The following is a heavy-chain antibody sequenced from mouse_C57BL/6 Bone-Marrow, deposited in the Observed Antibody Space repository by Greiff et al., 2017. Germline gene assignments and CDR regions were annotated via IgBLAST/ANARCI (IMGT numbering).Heavy chain of an antibody. CDR2: IYPGDGDT. CDR3: ARYGYYVHFDV. J-gene: IGHJ1*03. CDR1: GYAFSSYW. Sequence: VQLVESGAELVKPGASVKISCKASGYAFSSYWMNWVKQRPGKGLEWIGQIYPGDGDTNYNGKFKGKATLTADKSSSTAYMQLSSLTSEDSAVYFCARYGYYVHFDVWGTGTTVTVSS. V-gene: IGHV1-80*01. D-gene: IGHD2-3*01.